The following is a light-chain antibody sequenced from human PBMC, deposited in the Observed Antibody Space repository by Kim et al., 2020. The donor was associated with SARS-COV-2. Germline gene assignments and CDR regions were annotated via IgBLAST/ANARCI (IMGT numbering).Light chain of an antibody. J-gene: IGKJ3*01. CDR3: QQFGGSPRTFT. CDR1: QSVNSAS. CDR2: GAS. V-gene: IGKV3-20*01. Sequence: EIVLTQSPGTLSLSPGERATLFCRASQSVNSASLAWYQQKPGQTPRLLIYGASTRATGIPDRFSGGGSGTDFTLTISRLEPEEFAVYYCQQFGGSPRTFTFGPGTKVDIK.